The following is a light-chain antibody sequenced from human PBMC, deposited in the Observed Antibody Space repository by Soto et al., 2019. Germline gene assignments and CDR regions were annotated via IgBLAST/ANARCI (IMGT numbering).Light chain of an antibody. J-gene: IGKJ1*01. Sequence: DIQMTQSPSTLSASVGDRVTITFRASQSISSWLAWYQQKPGKAPKLLIYDASSLESGVPSRFSGSGSGTEFTLTISSLQSDDFAVYYCQQSSKWPWTFGQGTKVDI. V-gene: IGKV1-5*01. CDR3: QQSSKWPWT. CDR2: DAS. CDR1: QSISSW.